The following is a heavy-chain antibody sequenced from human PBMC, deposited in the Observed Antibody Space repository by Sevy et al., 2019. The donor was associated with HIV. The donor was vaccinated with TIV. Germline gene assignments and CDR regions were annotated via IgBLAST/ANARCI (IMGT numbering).Heavy chain of an antibody. CDR3: ARPAHTMATIKTYDAFDI. J-gene: IGHJ3*02. CDR1: GYSFISYW. Sequence: GESLKISCKGSGYSFISYWIGWVRQMPGKGLEWMGIIYPGDSDTRYSPSFQGQVTISADKSISTAYLQWSSLKASDTAMYYCARPAHTMATIKTYDAFDIWGQGTMVTVSS. CDR2: IYPGDSDT. V-gene: IGHV5-51*01. D-gene: IGHD5-12*01.